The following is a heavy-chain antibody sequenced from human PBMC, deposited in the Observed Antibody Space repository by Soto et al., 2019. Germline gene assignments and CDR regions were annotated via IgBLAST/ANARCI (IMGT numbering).Heavy chain of an antibody. CDR2: INPNSGGT. CDR3: ARLTGPTIFGVVIIPY. D-gene: IGHD3-3*01. J-gene: IGHJ4*02. Sequence: ASVKVSCKASGYTFTGYYMRWVRQAPGQGLEWMGWINPNSGGTNYAQKFQGRVTMTRDTSISTAYMELSRLRSDDTAVYYCARLTGPTIFGVVIIPYWGQGTLVTVYS. CDR1: GYTFTGYY. V-gene: IGHV1-2*02.